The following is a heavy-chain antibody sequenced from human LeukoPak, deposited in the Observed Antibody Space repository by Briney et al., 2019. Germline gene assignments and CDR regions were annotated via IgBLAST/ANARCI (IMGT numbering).Heavy chain of an antibody. CDR2: IRSKAYGETA. J-gene: IGHJ4*02. D-gene: IGHD1-1*01. CDR3: TRDRGAYNLYGY. Sequence: PAGGSLRLSCTASGFTFGDYAMSWIRQAPGKGLEWVGFIRSKAYGETADYAASVKGRFTISSDDSKAIAYLQMNSLKTEDTAVYHCTRDRGAYNLYGYWGQGTLVTVSS. CDR1: GFTFGDYA. V-gene: IGHV3-49*03.